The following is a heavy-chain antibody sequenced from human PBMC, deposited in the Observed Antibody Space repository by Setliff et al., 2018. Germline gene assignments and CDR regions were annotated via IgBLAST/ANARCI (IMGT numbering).Heavy chain of an antibody. V-gene: IGHV4-59*08. CDR2: IYYSGST. D-gene: IGHD4-17*01. J-gene: IGHJ3*02. CDR3: ATRVGTTVTCGGDAFDI. Sequence: SETLSLTCTVSGGSISSYYWSWIRQPPGKGLEWIGSIYYSGSTNYNPSLKSRVTISVDTSRNHFSLRLTSVTAADTAVYYCATRVGTTVTCGGDAFDIWGPGTMVTVSS. CDR1: GGSISSYY.